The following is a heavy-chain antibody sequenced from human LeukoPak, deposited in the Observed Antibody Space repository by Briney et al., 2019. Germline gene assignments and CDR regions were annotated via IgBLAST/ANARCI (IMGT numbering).Heavy chain of an antibody. Sequence: QPGGSLRLSCAASGFTFSSYAMSWVRQAPGKGLEWVSAISGSGGSTYYADSVKGRFTISRDNSKNTMYLQMNSLRAEDTAVYYCAKGEYYGSGSYYNVFDYWGQGTLVTVSS. J-gene: IGHJ4*02. CDR2: ISGSGGST. V-gene: IGHV3-23*01. D-gene: IGHD3-10*01. CDR3: AKGEYYGSGSYYNVFDY. CDR1: GFTFSSYA.